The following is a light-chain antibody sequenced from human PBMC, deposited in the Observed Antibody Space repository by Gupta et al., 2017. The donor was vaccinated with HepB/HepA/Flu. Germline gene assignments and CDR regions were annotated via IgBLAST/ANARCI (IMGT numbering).Light chain of an antibody. CDR1: QSVGNS. CDR2: DAS. Sequence: EVVLTQSPATLSLSPGEGATLSCSASQSVGNSLAWYQQKPGQSPRRLIYDASTRATGIPARFSGGGSGTDFTLTITSLQPEDFAVYYCKHRSDWLRGFGPGTKVDMK. CDR3: KHRSDWLRG. V-gene: IGKV3-11*01. J-gene: IGKJ2*03.